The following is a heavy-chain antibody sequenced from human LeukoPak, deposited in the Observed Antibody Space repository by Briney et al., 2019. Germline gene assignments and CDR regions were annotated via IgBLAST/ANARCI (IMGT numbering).Heavy chain of an antibody. CDR1: GYTFTSYD. J-gene: IGHJ5*02. CDR2: MNPNSGNT. D-gene: IGHD2-2*01. Sequence: ASVKVSCKASGYTFTSYDINWVRQATGQGLEWMGWMNPNSGNTGYAQKFQGRVTITRDTSASTAYMELSSLRSEDTAVYYCAREVVVGGGNWFDPWGQGTLVTVSS. V-gene: IGHV1-8*03. CDR3: AREVVVGGGNWFDP.